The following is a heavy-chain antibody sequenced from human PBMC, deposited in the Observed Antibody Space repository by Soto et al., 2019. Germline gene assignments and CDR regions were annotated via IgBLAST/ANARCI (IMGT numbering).Heavy chain of an antibody. J-gene: IGHJ3*02. CDR1: GFTFSSYA. V-gene: IGHV3-23*01. CDR3: AKDLMDTAMFTAFDI. Sequence: GGSLRLSCAASGFTFSSYAMSWVRQAPGKGLEWVSAISGSGGSTYYADSVKGRFTISRDNSNNTLYLQMNSLRAEDKAVDYCAKDLMDTAMFTAFDIWGQGTMVTVSS. CDR2: ISGSGGST. D-gene: IGHD5-18*01.